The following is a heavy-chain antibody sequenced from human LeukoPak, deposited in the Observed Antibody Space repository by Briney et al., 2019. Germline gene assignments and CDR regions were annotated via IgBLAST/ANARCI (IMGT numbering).Heavy chain of an antibody. V-gene: IGHV3-21*06. D-gene: IGHD6-13*01. J-gene: IGHJ5*02. CDR2: ISSSSSTI. CDR3: ARSIAAARYWFDP. CDR1: GFTFSSYS. Sequence: GGSLRLSCAASGFTFSSYSMNWVRQAPGKGLEWVSSISSSSSTIYYADSVKGRFTISRDNAKNSLYLQMNSLRAEDTAVYYCARSIAAARYWFDPWGQGTLVTVSS.